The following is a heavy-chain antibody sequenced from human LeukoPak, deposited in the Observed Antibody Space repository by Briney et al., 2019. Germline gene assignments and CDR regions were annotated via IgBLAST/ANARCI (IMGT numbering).Heavy chain of an antibody. CDR2: INHSGST. CDR3: GRGHSLELSLPYFEWLPNPYFDY. D-gene: IGHD3-9*01. CDR1: GGSFSGYY. Sequence: SETLSLTCAVYGGSFSGYYWSWIRQPPGKGLEWIGEINHSGSTNYNPSLKSRVTISVDTSKNQFSLKLSSVTAADTAVYYCGRGHSLELSLPYFEWLPNPYFDYWGQGTLVTVSS. J-gene: IGHJ4*02. V-gene: IGHV4-34*01.